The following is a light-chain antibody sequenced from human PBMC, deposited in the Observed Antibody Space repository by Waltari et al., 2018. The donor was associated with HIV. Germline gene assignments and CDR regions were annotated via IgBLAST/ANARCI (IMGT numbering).Light chain of an antibody. Sequence: EIVLTQSPGSLSVSPGERATLSCRASKSVGNSLAWYQHKPGQAPRRLSYGASTSAAGIPPRFSGSGSGTQFTLTISRLQSEDFAVYYCQHYDNWPPWTFGQGTKVEIK. CDR1: KSVGNS. CDR3: QHYDNWPPWT. CDR2: GAS. V-gene: IGKV3-15*01. J-gene: IGKJ1*01.